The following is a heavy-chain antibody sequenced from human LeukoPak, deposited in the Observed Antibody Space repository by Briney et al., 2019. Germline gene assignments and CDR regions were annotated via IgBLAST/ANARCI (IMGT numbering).Heavy chain of an antibody. J-gene: IGHJ2*01. CDR3: ATPLGSGWYFGYWYFDL. Sequence: GGSLRLSCAASGFTFSSYGMHWVRQAPGKGLEGVAVISYDGSNKYYADSVKGRFTISRDNSKNTLYLQMNSLRAEDTAVYYCATPLGSGWYFGYWYFDLWGRGTLVTVSS. CDR2: ISYDGSNK. V-gene: IGHV3-30*03. CDR1: GFTFSSYG. D-gene: IGHD6-19*01.